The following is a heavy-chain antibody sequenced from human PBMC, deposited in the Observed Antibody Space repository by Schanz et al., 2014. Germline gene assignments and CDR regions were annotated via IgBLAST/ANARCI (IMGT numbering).Heavy chain of an antibody. CDR2: ISYDGRFK. V-gene: IGHV3-33*01. CDR1: GFNFGSHG. D-gene: IGHD7-27*01. CDR3: ARELPGVVAFDL. Sequence: VQLVQSGGGLVQPGGSLRLSCAASGFNFGSHGMHWVRQAPGKGLEWVAVISYDGRFKNYADSVRGRITMSRDNSKNTMYLQINNLRADDTAVYYCARELPGVVAFDLWGQGTMGTVSS. J-gene: IGHJ3*01.